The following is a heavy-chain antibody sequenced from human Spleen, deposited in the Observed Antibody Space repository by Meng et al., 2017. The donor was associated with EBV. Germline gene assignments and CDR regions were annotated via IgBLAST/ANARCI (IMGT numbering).Heavy chain of an antibody. CDR2: INPNSGGT. CDR3: ARRAVGQLTTLDY. Sequence: QVQLVQSGXEVKKXXXSVKVSCKASGYTFTGYYMLWVRQAPGQGLEWMGRINPNSGGTNYAQKFQGRVTMTRDTSISTAYMELSRLRSDDTAVYYCARRAVGQLTTLDYWGQGTLVTVSS. J-gene: IGHJ4*02. CDR1: GYTFTGYY. V-gene: IGHV1-2*06. D-gene: IGHD6-13*01.